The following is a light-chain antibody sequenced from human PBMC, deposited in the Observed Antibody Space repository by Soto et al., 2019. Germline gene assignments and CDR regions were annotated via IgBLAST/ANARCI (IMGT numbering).Light chain of an antibody. J-gene: IGKJ1*01. Sequence: DIEMTQSPSTLSASVGDRVTITCRASQSISSWLAWYQQKPGKAPNLLIYKGSTLESGVPSRFSGSGSGTEFTLTISSLQPDDFATYHCQQYDRYWTFGQGTKVDIK. V-gene: IGKV1-5*03. CDR2: KGS. CDR3: QQYDRYWT. CDR1: QSISSW.